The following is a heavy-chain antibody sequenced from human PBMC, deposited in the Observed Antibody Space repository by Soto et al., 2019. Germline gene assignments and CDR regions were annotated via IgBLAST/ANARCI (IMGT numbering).Heavy chain of an antibody. D-gene: IGHD4-4*01. V-gene: IGHV3-43*01. J-gene: IGHJ6*04. CDR1: GFTFDDYT. CDR3: AKATVTRPTTPYYYCGMDV. Sequence: GGSLRLSCAASGFTFDDYTMHWVRQAPGKGLEWVSLISWDGGSTYYADSVKGRFTISRDNSKNSLYLQMNSLRTEDTALYYCAKATVTRPTTPYYYCGMDVWGKGTTVTVPS. CDR2: ISWDGGST.